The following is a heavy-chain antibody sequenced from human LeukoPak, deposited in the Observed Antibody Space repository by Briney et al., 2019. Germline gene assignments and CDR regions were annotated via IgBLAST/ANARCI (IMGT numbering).Heavy chain of an antibody. J-gene: IGHJ4*02. CDR3: ANTDIVVVPAALL. Sequence: GGSLRLSCAASGFTFSDYAMSWVRQAPGKGLEWVSAISGSGGSTYYADSVKGRFTISRDNSKNTLYLQMNSLRAEDTAVYYCANTDIVVVPAALLWGQGTLVTVSS. V-gene: IGHV3-23*01. D-gene: IGHD2-2*02. CDR2: ISGSGGST. CDR1: GFTFSDYA.